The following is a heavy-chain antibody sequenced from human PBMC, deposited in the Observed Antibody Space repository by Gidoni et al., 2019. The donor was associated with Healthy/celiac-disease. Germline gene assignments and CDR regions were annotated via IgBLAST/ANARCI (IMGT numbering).Heavy chain of an antibody. V-gene: IGHV3-66*01. Sequence: EVQLVETGGGWVKPGGSLRLSGEATGFTVSSNYMSWVRPAPGKGLESVSVIYSGCRTYYADSVKVRFTISIDNSKNTLYLQINSLRAEDTAVYYCAKSSSWSGGFDPWGQGTLVTVSS. CDR3: AKSSSWSGGFDP. CDR1: GFTVSSNY. J-gene: IGHJ5*02. D-gene: IGHD6-13*01. CDR2: IYSGCRT.